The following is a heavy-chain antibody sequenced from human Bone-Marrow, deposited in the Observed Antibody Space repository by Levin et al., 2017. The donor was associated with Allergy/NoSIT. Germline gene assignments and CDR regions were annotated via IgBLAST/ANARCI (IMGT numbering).Heavy chain of an antibody. V-gene: IGHV1-69*13. CDR2: IIPIFGRA. D-gene: IGHD2-15*01. CDR1: GDSFNSYS. Sequence: SVKVSCKASGDSFNSYSINWVRQAPGQGLEWMGEIIPIFGRASYAQKFEDRVNITADDLTSTAYMELSSLRSEDTAIYYCARRYCNSGSCVGPIVDYYYYFGMDVWGQGTTVTVSS. J-gene: IGHJ6*02. CDR3: ARRYCNSGSCVGPIVDYYYYFGMDV.